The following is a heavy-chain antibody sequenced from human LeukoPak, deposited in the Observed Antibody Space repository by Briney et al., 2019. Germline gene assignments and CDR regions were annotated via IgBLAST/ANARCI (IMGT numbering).Heavy chain of an antibody. D-gene: IGHD6-19*01. J-gene: IGHJ3*02. V-gene: IGHV3-33*08. Sequence: GGSLRLSCAASGFTFSVRGMTWVRQAPGKGLEWVGVIWYDGSNKFYADSVRGRFTISRDNSKNTLYVQMNSLRAEDTAVYYCARGRGSGWYDAFDIWGQGTMVTVSS. CDR3: ARGRGSGWYDAFDI. CDR2: IWYDGSNK. CDR1: GFTFSVRG.